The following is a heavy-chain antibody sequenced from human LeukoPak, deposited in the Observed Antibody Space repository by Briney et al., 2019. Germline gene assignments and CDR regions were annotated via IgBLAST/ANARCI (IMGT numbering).Heavy chain of an antibody. CDR3: ARESNDYGDFDY. CDR1: GYTFTSYY. Sequence: ASVKVSCKASGYTFTSYYMHWVRQAPGQGLGWMGISNPSGGSTSYAQKFQGRVNMTRDMSTSTVYMELSSLRSEDTAVYYCARESNDYGDFDYWGQGTLVTVSS. J-gene: IGHJ4*02. CDR2: SNPSGGST. D-gene: IGHD4-17*01. V-gene: IGHV1-46*01.